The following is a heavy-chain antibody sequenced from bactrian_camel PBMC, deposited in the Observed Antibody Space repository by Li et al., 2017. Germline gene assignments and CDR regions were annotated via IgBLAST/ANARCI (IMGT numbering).Heavy chain of an antibody. J-gene: IGHJ4*01. V-gene: IGHV3S55*01. D-gene: IGHD3*01. Sequence: HVQLVESGGGSVQAGETLRLSCTAPGFSFDDSEMGWYRQAPGNECELVASINSVGTTYYVDSVKGRFTISQDRAKNTVYLQMNSLKPEDTAVYYCSSDRYQNYRLKGQGTQVTVS. CDR1: GFSFDDSE. CDR2: INSVGTT.